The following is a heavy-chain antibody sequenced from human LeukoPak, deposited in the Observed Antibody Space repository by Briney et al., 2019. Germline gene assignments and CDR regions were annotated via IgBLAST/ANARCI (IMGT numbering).Heavy chain of an antibody. CDR2: ISGDSNRI. V-gene: IGHV3-9*01. CDR3: AKDRAIFVHYFDG. CDR1: GFTFDEYA. Sequence: GGSLRLSCVASGFTFDEYAMHWVRQIPGKGLEWVIGISGDSNRIDYADSVKGRFTISRDNAKNSVYLQMNSLRAEDTALYYCAKDRAIFVHYFDGWGQGTLVTVSS. J-gene: IGHJ4*02.